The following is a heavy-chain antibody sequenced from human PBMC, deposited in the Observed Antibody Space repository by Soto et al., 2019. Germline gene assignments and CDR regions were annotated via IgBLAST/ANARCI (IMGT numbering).Heavy chain of an antibody. CDR1: GGSISSYY. Sequence: NPSETLSLTCTVSGGSISSYYWSWIRQPPGKGLERIGYIYYSGSTNYNPSLRSRVTISVDTSKNQFSLKLSSVTAADTAVYYCARLFWPDSSGYYLNYWGQGALVTVSS. CDR2: IYYSGST. CDR3: ARLFWPDSSGYYLNY. D-gene: IGHD3-22*01. V-gene: IGHV4-59*01. J-gene: IGHJ4*02.